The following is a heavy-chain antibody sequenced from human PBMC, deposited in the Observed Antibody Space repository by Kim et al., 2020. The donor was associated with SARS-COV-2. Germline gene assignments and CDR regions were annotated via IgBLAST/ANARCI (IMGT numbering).Heavy chain of an antibody. J-gene: IGHJ4*02. Sequence: GGSLRLSCAASGFTFSSYGMHWVRQAPGKGLEWVAVISYDGSNKYYADSVKGRFTISRDNSKNTLYLQMNSLRAEDTAVYYCAKGRGGYNSYFDYWGQGTLVTVSS. V-gene: IGHV3-30*18. CDR2: ISYDGSNK. CDR1: GFTFSSYG. D-gene: IGHD5-12*01. CDR3: AKGRGGYNSYFDY.